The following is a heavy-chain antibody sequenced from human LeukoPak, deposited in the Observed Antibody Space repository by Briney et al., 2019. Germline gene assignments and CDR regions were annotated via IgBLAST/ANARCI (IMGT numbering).Heavy chain of an antibody. CDR2: INLSGGST. CDR3: ARSFGASQQYSSSWYYYYMDV. Sequence: ASVKVSCKASGYTFTSYYMHWVRQAPGQGLEWMGIINLSGGSTSYAQGRVTMTRDMSTSTVYMELSSLRSEDTAVHYCARSFGASQQYSSSWYYYYMDVWGKGTTVTVSS. CDR1: GYTFTSYY. D-gene: IGHD6-13*01. J-gene: IGHJ6*03. V-gene: IGHV1-46*01.